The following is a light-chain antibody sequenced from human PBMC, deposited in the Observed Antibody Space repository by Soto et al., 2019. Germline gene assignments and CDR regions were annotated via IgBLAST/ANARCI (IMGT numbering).Light chain of an antibody. CDR3: AAWDDSLNGWV. CDR2: SIN. J-gene: IGLJ3*02. V-gene: IGLV1-44*01. Sequence: QSVLTQSPSASGTPGQRVTISCSGSSSNIGSNTVNWYQQLPGTAPKLLIYSINQRPSGVPDQFSGSKSGTSASLAISGLQSEDEAAYYCAAWDDSLNGWVFGGGTKLTVL. CDR1: SSNIGSNT.